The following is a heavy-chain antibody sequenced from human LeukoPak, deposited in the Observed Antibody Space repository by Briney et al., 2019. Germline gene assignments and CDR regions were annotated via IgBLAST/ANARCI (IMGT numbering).Heavy chain of an antibody. CDR3: ARDSPYYYDSSGYYLFDY. CDR1: GGSIRSYY. Sequence: PSETLSLTCTVSGGSIRSYYWSWIRQPAGKGLEWIGRIYTSGSTNYNPSLKSRVTMSVDTSKNQFSLKLSSVTAADTAVYYCARDSPYYYDSSGYYLFDYWGQGTLVTVSS. J-gene: IGHJ4*02. D-gene: IGHD3-22*01. CDR2: IYTSGST. V-gene: IGHV4-4*07.